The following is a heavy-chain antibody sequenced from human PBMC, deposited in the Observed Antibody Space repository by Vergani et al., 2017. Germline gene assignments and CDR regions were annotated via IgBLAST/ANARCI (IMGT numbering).Heavy chain of an antibody. J-gene: IGHJ3*02. Sequence: QVQLVESGGGVVQPGGSLGLSCAASGFTFSSYGMHWVRQAPGKGLEWVAFIRYDGSNKYYADSVKGRFTISRDNSKNTLYLQMNSLRAEDTAVYYCAKGGYPHAVDIWGQGTMVTVSS. CDR1: GFTFSSYG. D-gene: IGHD5-12*01. CDR3: AKGGYPHAVDI. V-gene: IGHV3-30*02. CDR2: IRYDGSNK.